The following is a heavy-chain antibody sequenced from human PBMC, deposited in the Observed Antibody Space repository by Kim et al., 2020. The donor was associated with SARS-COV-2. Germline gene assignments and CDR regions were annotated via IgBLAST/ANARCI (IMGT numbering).Heavy chain of an antibody. D-gene: IGHD1-7*01. CDR3: ARTTNYDAFDI. V-gene: IGHV3-66*01. CDR2: IYSGGST. J-gene: IGHJ3*02. Sequence: GGSLRLSCAASGFTVSSNYMSWVRRAPGKGLEWVSVIYSGGSTYYADSVKGRFTISRDNSKNTLYLQMNSLRAEDTAVYYCARTTNYDAFDIWGQGTMVTVSS. CDR1: GFTVSSNY.